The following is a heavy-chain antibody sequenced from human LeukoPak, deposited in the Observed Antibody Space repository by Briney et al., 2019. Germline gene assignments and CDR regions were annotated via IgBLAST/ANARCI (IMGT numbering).Heavy chain of an antibody. CDR1: GYTFTSYG. D-gene: IGHD6-13*01. CDR3: ASSIAAAGNYYYYYGMDV. J-gene: IGHJ6*02. CDR2: ISAYNGNT. V-gene: IGHV1-18*01. Sequence: GASVKVSCKASGYTFTSYGISWVRQAPGQGLEWMGWISAYNGNTNYAQKLQGRVTMTTDTSTSTAYMELRSLRSDDTAVYYCASSIAAAGNYYYYYGMDVWGQGTTVTVSS.